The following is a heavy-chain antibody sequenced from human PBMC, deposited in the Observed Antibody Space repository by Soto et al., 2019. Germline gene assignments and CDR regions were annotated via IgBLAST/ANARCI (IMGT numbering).Heavy chain of an antibody. D-gene: IGHD6-13*01. V-gene: IGHV3-20*01. CDR1: GFTFDDYG. CDR2: INWNGGST. CDR3: ARDSRSSSWYVRGSDAFDI. J-gene: IGHJ3*02. Sequence: EVQLVESGGGVVRPGGSLRLSCAASGFTFDDYGMSWVRQAPGKGLEWVSGINWNGGSTGYADSVKGRFTISRDNAKNSLYLQMNSLRAEDTALYHCARDSRSSSWYVRGSDAFDIWGQGTMVTVSS.